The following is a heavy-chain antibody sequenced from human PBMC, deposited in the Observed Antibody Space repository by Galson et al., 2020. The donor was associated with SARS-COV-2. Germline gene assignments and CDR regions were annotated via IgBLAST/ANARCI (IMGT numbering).Heavy chain of an antibody. D-gene: IGHD6-13*01. V-gene: IGHV3-21*01. CDR1: GFTFSSYS. Sequence: GGSLRLSCAASGFTFSSYSMNWVRQAPGKGLEWVSSISSSSSYIYYADSVKGRFTISRDNAKNSLYLQMNSLRAEDTAVYYCASIAAADTLYYYYGMEVWGQGTTVTVSS. CDR2: ISSSSSYI. CDR3: ASIAAADTLYYYYGMEV. J-gene: IGHJ6*02.